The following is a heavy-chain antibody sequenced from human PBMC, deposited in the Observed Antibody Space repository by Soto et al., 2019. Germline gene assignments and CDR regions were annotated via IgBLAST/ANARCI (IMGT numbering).Heavy chain of an antibody. Sequence: GAALRSPGEGCGWSVTRYWIGWVRQVPGKGLEWMGIIYPGDSDTRYSPSFHGQVTISADKSISTAYLQWSSLKASDTAMYYCARTAISGSLNWFDPWGQGTLVTVSS. CDR1: GWSVTRYW. CDR3: ARTAISGSLNWFDP. CDR2: IYPGDSDT. J-gene: IGHJ5*02. D-gene: IGHD1-26*01. V-gene: IGHV5-51*01.